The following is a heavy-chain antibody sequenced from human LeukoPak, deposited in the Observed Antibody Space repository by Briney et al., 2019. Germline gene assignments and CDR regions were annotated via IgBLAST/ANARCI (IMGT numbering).Heavy chain of an antibody. Sequence: PSETLSLTCTVSGGSISGYYWSWIREPPGKGLEWIGYIYYSGTTHYNPSLESRVTISVDTSKNQFSLKLNSVTAADTAVYYCARRCDILTGYSAYPFDIWGQGTMVSVSS. J-gene: IGHJ3*02. CDR2: IYYSGTT. V-gene: IGHV4-59*08. CDR1: GGSISGYY. CDR3: ARRCDILTGYSAYPFDI. D-gene: IGHD3-9*01.